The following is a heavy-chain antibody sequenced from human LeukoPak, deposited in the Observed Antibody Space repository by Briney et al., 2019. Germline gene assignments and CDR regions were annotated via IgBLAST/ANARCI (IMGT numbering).Heavy chain of an antibody. J-gene: IGHJ4*02. V-gene: IGHV3-23*01. D-gene: IGHD5-24*01. CDR3: AKDAVYGDGYWEFDY. CDR1: GFSISTYA. CDR2: IVGSGDT. Sequence: GGSLRLSCAASGFSISTYAMSWVRQAPGKGLEWVSGIVGSGDTNYADAVQGRFTISKDNSKNIVYLQMNSLRAEDTAVYYCAKDAVYGDGYWEFDYWGQGNLVTVSS.